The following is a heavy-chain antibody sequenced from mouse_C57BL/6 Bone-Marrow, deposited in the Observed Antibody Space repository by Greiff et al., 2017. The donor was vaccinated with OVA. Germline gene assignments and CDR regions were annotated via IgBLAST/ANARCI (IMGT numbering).Heavy chain of an antibody. CDR2: INPSTGGT. CDR3: ARGGTSPFAY. V-gene: IGHV1-42*01. Sequence: VQLKQSGPELVKPGASVKISCKASGYSFTGYYMNWVKQSPEKSLEWIGEINPSTGGTTYNQKFKAKATLTVDKSSSTAYMQLMSLTSEDSAVYYCARGGTSPFAYWGQGTLVTVSA. J-gene: IGHJ3*01. D-gene: IGHD4-1*01. CDR1: GYSFTGYY.